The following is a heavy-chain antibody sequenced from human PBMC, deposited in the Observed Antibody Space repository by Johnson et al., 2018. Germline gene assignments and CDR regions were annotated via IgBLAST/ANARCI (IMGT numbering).Heavy chain of an antibody. CDR1: GFTVSRNY. D-gene: IGHD2-15*01. J-gene: IGHJ3*02. V-gene: IGHV3-66*02. CDR3: AKDRTSGGDAFDI. Sequence: VQLVESGGDLVQPGKSLRLSCAASGFTVSRNYMSWVRQAPGKGLEWVSIIYRGGQTYYADSVKGRFTISRDNSKNTLYLQMTSLRAEDTAVYYCAKDRTSGGDAFDIWGRGTMVTVSS. CDR2: IYRGGQT.